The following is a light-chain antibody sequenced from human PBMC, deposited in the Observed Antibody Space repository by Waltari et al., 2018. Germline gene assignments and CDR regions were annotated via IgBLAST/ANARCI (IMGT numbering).Light chain of an antibody. CDR2: AAS. Sequence: DIPMTQSPSSLSASVGDRVTITCRASQSISSYLNWYQQKPGKAPKLLIYAASSLQSGVPSRFSGSGSGTDFTLTISSLQPEDVATYYCQQSYSTPRTFGPGTKVDIK. CDR1: QSISSY. J-gene: IGKJ3*01. V-gene: IGKV1-39*01. CDR3: QQSYSTPRT.